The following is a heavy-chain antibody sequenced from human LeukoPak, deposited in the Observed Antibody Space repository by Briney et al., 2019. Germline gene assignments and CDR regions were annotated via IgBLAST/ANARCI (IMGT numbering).Heavy chain of an antibody. Sequence: GGSLRLSCAASGFTFSSYSMNWVRQAPGKGLEWVSSISSSGSYIYYADSVKGRFTISRDNAKNSLYLQMNSLRAEDTAVYYCARDAAGMTDPWGQGTLVTVSS. V-gene: IGHV3-21*01. D-gene: IGHD1-1*01. CDR2: ISSSGSYI. CDR1: GFTFSSYS. J-gene: IGHJ5*02. CDR3: ARDAAGMTDP.